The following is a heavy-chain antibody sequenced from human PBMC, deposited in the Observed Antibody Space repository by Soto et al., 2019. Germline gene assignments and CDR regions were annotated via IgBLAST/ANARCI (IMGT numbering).Heavy chain of an antibody. D-gene: IGHD4-4*01. CDR3: ARLQDHVAAFDI. CDR1: GGSFSGYY. Sequence: SETLSLTCAVYGGSFSGYYWSWIRQPPGKGLEWIGSTYYSGSTYYNPSLKSRVTISVDTSKNQFSLKLSSVTAADTAVYYCARLQDHVAAFDIWGQGTMVTVSS. J-gene: IGHJ3*02. CDR2: TYYSGST. V-gene: IGHV4-34*01.